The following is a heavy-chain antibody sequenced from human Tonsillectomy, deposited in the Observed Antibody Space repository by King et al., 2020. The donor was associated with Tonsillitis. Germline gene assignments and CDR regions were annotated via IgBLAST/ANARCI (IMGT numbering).Heavy chain of an antibody. V-gene: IGHV3-74*01. CDR1: GFTFSNYW. CDR3: AREGYFEEFDY. D-gene: IGHD3-9*01. J-gene: IGHJ4*02. CDR2: INSDGSST. Sequence: VQLVESGGGLVQPGGSLRLSCAASGFTFSNYWMHWVRQAPGKGLVWVSRINSDGSSTSYADSVKGRFTISRDNAKNTLYLQMNSLTAEDTAVYYCAREGYFEEFDYGGQGTLVTVSS.